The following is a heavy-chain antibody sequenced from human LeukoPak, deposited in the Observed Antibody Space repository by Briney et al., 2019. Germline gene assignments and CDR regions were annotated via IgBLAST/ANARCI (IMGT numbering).Heavy chain of an antibody. Sequence: ASVKVSCKASGYTFTGYYMHWVRQAPGQGLEWMGWINPNSGGTNYAQKFQGRVTMTRDTSISTAYMELSRLRSDDTAVYYCASAPRITMVRGVITPYYYMDVWGKGTTVTISS. CDR3: ASAPRITMVRGVITPYYYMDV. CDR1: GYTFTGYY. V-gene: IGHV1-2*02. J-gene: IGHJ6*03. CDR2: INPNSGGT. D-gene: IGHD3-10*01.